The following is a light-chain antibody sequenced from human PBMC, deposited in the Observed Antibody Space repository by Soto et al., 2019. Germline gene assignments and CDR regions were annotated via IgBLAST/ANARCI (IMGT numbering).Light chain of an antibody. CDR1: NSDVGGYNY. J-gene: IGLJ3*02. CDR2: EVR. CDR3: SSYAGISIHLV. V-gene: IGLV2-14*01. Sequence: QSALTQPASVSGSPGQSITISCTGTNSDVGGYNYVSWYQHHPGKAPKLIISEVRNRPSGVSDRFSGSKSGNTASLTISGLQAEDEAVYFCSSYAGISIHLVFGEGTKLTVL.